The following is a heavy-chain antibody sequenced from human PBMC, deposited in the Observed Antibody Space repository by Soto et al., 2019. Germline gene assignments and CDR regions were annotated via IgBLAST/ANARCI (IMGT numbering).Heavy chain of an antibody. Sequence: QVQLQESGPGLVKPSGTLSLTCAVSGGSISSSNWWSWVRQPPGKGLEWIGEIYHSGSTNYNPSLKSRVTISVDKSENQFSLKLSSVTAADTAVYYCARDYMVRGLMRWFDPWGQGTLVTVSS. D-gene: IGHD3-10*01. CDR2: IYHSGST. V-gene: IGHV4-4*02. J-gene: IGHJ5*02. CDR1: GGSISSSNW. CDR3: ARDYMVRGLMRWFDP.